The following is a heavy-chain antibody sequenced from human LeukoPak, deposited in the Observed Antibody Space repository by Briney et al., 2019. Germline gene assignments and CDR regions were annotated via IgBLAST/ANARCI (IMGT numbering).Heavy chain of an antibody. J-gene: IGHJ6*02. CDR3: AKYKGAALYFHYGMDV. D-gene: IGHD6-13*01. CDR2: ILNDGSDK. Sequence: GGSLRLSCTASGFKFSNFVMNWVRQAPGKGLEWVAGILNDGSDKDYSDSVKGRFTISRDNSKNTVYLQMNSLGPEDTAVYYCAKYKGAALYFHYGMDVWGQGTTVIVSS. V-gene: IGHV3-30*18. CDR1: GFKFSNFV.